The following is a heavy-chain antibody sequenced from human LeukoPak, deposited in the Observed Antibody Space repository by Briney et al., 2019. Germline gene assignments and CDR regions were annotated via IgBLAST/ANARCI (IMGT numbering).Heavy chain of an antibody. J-gene: IGHJ5*02. CDR2: IYYSGST. D-gene: IGHD3-3*01. CDR1: GGSISSYY. CDR3: ARSGRRTIFGVVIEFAGFDP. Sequence: SETLSLTCTVSGGSISSYYWSWIRQPPGKGLEWIGYIYYSGSTNYNPSLKSRATISVDTSKNQFSLKLSSVTAADTAVYYCARSGRRTIFGVVIEFAGFDPWGQGTLVTVSS. V-gene: IGHV4-59*01.